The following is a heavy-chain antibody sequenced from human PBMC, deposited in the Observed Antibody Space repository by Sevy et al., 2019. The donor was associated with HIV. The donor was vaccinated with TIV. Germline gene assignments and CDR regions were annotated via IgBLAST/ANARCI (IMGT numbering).Heavy chain of an antibody. CDR1: GFTFSNAW. D-gene: IGHD3-22*01. J-gene: IGHJ6*02. CDR3: TTDVSSGYYYGYYYYGMDV. CDR2: IKSKTDGGTT. Sequence: GGSLRLSCAASGFTFSNAWMSWVRQAPGKGLEWVGRIKSKTDGGTTDYAAPVKGRFTISRDDSKNTLYLQMNNPKTEDTAVYYCTTDVSSGYYYGYYYYGMDVWGQGTTVTVSS. V-gene: IGHV3-15*01.